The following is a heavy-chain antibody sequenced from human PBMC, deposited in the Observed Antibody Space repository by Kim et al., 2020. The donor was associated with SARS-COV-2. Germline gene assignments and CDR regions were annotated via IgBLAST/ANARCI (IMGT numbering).Heavy chain of an antibody. CDR1: GGSFSGYY. V-gene: IGHV4-34*01. Sequence: SETLSLTCAVYGGSFSGYYWSWIRQPPGKGLEWIGEINHSGSTNYNPSLKSRVTISVDTSKNQFSLKLSSVTAADTAVYCCARVRGVTVLLGYYYYGMDVWGQGTTATVSS. D-gene: IGHD3-10*01. J-gene: IGHJ6*02. CDR3: ARVRGVTVLLGYYYYGMDV. CDR2: INHSGST.